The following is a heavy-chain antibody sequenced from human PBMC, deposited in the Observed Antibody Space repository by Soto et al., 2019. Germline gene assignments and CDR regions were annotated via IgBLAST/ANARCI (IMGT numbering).Heavy chain of an antibody. CDR1: GFTVRGNY. J-gene: IGHJ4*02. V-gene: IGHV3-66*01. D-gene: IGHD6-19*01. Sequence: PGGFLRLSCAASGFTVRGNYMNWVRQAPGKGLEWVSVIHSGGSTFYADSVKGRFTISRDNSKNTLYLQMNSLRVEDMAVYYCARDPGYTSPHWGQGTLVTVSS. CDR3: ARDPGYTSPH. CDR2: IHSGGST.